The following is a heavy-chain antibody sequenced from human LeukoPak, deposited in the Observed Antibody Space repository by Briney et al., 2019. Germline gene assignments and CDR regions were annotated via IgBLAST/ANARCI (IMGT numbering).Heavy chain of an antibody. J-gene: IGHJ3*02. D-gene: IGHD3-9*01. CDR1: GYTFTSYY. CDR2: INPSGGST. V-gene: IGHV1-46*01. Sequence: ASVKVSCKASGYTFTSYYMHWVRQAPGQGLEWMGIINPSGGSTSYAQKFQGRVTMTRDMSTSTVYMELSSLRSDDTAVYYCARDSKLRYFDWSDAFDIWGQGTMVTVSS. CDR3: ARDSKLRYFDWSDAFDI.